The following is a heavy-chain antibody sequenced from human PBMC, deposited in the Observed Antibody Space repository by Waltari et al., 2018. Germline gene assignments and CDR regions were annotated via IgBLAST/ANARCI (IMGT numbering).Heavy chain of an antibody. Sequence: QVQLVQSGAEVKKPGASVKVSCKASGYTFTSYDINWVRQATGQGLEWSVWMTPSSGNTGYAQKFQGRATITRNTSISTAYMELSSLRSEDTAVYYCARGGRYEDWFDPWGQGTLVTVSS. CDR1: GYTFTSYD. CDR3: ARGGRYEDWFDP. J-gene: IGHJ5*02. V-gene: IGHV1-8*03. D-gene: IGHD3-16*01. CDR2: MTPSSGNT.